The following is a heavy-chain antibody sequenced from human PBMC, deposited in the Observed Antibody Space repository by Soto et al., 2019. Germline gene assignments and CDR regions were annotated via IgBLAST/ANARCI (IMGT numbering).Heavy chain of an antibody. D-gene: IGHD2-15*01. Sequence: QVPLQESGPRLVRPSGTLSLTCTVSSGSISTANWWSWVRQPPGRGLEWIGEIYHSGSTNYNLSLKSRVTLSVDKSKNQFSLSLTSVTAADTAIYYSARRGGGVVLAATTPFDYWGQGTLVTVSS. CDR2: IYHSGST. V-gene: IGHV4-4*02. CDR3: ARRGGGVVLAATTPFDY. CDR1: SGSISTANW. J-gene: IGHJ4*02.